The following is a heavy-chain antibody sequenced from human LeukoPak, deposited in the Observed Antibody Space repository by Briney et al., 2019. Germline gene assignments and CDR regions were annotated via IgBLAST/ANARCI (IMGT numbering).Heavy chain of an antibody. J-gene: IGHJ4*02. CDR3: ARAGSGYIFDY. Sequence: SETLSLTCTVSGYSISGGFHWGWIRQPPGKGLEWIGSIFHSGSTYHNPSLKSRVTISEDTSKSQFSLKLSSVTAADTAVYYRARAGSGYIFDYWGQGTQVTVSS. CDR2: IFHSGST. D-gene: IGHD3-22*01. V-gene: IGHV4-38-2*02. CDR1: GYSISGGFH.